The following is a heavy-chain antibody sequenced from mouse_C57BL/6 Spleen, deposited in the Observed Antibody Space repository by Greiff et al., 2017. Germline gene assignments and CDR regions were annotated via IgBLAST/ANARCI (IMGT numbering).Heavy chain of an antibody. CDR1: GYSFTGYY. V-gene: IGHV1-42*01. CDR2: INPSTGGT. Sequence: EVQLQQSGPELVKPGASVKISCKASGYSFTGYYMNWVKQSPEKSLEWIGEINPSTGGTTYNQKFKAKATLTVDKSSSTAYMQLKSLTSEDSAVYYCARPYSNSYYFDYWGQGTTLTVSS. J-gene: IGHJ2*01. CDR3: ARPYSNSYYFDY. D-gene: IGHD2-5*01.